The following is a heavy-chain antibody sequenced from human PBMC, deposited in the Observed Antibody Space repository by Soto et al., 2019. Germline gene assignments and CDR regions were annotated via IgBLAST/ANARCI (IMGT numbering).Heavy chain of an antibody. CDR2: INPSGGST. V-gene: IGHV1-46*01. CDR3: ARDARHIVVVTAIRQYYFDY. CDR1: GYTFTSYY. Sequence: ASVKVSCTASGYTFTSYYMHWVRQTPGQRLEWMGIINPSGGSTSYAQKFQGRVTMTRDTSTSAVYMELSSLRSEDTAVYYCARDARHIVVVTAIRQYYFDYWGQGTLVTVSS. J-gene: IGHJ4*02. D-gene: IGHD2-21*02.